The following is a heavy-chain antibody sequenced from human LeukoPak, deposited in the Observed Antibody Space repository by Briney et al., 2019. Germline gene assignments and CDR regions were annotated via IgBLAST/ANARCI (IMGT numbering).Heavy chain of an antibody. Sequence: GGSLRLSCAASGFTFSGYEMNWVRQAPWKGLEGVSYISQSGSPRKYTDSVKGRFTISRDNAKNSLYLQMDSLRVEDTAVYYCARDGEADTPWALDLWGQGIMVSVSS. CDR3: ARDGEADTPWALDL. D-gene: IGHD3-10*01. CDR1: GFTFSGYE. J-gene: IGHJ3*01. CDR2: ISQSGSPR. V-gene: IGHV3-48*03.